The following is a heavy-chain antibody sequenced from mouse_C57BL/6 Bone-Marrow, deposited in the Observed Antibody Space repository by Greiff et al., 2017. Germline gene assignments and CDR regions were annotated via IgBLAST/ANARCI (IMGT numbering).Heavy chain of an antibody. V-gene: IGHV1-81*01. D-gene: IGHD2-4*01. CDR2: IYPRSGNT. CDR1: GYTFTSYG. J-gene: IGHJ2*01. CDR3: ARSRSFYYDYDPFDY. Sequence: VQLQQSGAELARPGASVKLSCKASGYTFTSYGISWVKQRTGQGLEWIGEIYPRSGNTYYNEKFKGKATRTANKSSSTAYMELRSLTSEDSAVYFCARSRSFYYDYDPFDYWGQGTTLTVSS.